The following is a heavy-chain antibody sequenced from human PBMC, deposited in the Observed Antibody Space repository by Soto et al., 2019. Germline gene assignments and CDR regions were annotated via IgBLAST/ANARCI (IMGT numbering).Heavy chain of an antibody. CDR2: IRHDGSNI. CDR3: AKGVLTGYYNGPFDY. CDR1: GNIFTGYG. J-gene: IGHJ4*02. D-gene: IGHD3-9*01. V-gene: IGHV3-30*02. Sequence: GGSLRLSCAASGNIFTGYGMHWVRQPPGKGLEWVSTIRHDGSNIFYADSVRGRFTISRDNSKNTLYLQMNSLRAEDTAVYYCAKGVLTGYYNGPFDYWGQGTLVTVSS.